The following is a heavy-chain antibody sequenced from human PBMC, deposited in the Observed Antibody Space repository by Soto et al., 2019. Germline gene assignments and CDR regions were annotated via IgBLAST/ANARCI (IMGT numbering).Heavy chain of an antibody. V-gene: IGHV3-23*01. Sequence: GGSLILSCAASRFTFSSYSMNWVRQAPGKGLEWVSAISGSGGSTYYADSVKGRFTISRDNSKNTLYLQMNSLRAEDTAVYYCAKGNIVVVVAATHFDYWGQGTLVTVSS. CDR2: ISGSGGST. J-gene: IGHJ4*02. D-gene: IGHD2-15*01. CDR3: AKGNIVVVVAATHFDY. CDR1: RFTFSSYS.